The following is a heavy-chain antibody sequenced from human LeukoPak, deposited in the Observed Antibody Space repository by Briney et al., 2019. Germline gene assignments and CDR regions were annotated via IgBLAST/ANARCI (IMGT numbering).Heavy chain of an antibody. Sequence: GGSLRLSCVASGFTLSGYWMHWVRQVPGKGLVWVSRINSDETNTSYADSVKGRFAISRDNAKNTLYLQMNGLRAEDTAVYYCARVLLEREATWGQGTLVTVSS. CDR1: GFTLSGYW. J-gene: IGHJ4*02. CDR2: INSDETNT. CDR3: ARVLLEREAT. D-gene: IGHD1-1*01. V-gene: IGHV3-74*01.